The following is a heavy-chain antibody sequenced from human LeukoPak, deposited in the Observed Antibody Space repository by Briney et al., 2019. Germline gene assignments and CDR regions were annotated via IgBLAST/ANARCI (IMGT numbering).Heavy chain of an antibody. CDR2: ISSSSSYI. CDR1: GFTFSSYS. D-gene: IGHD6-13*01. Sequence: GGSLRLSCAASGFTFSSYSMNWVRQAPGKGLEWVSSISSSSSYIYYADSVKGRFTISRDNAKNSLYLQMNSLRAEDTAVYYCVEGEGGDSSSWYRALLGYMDVWGKGTTVTVSS. V-gene: IGHV3-21*01. CDR3: VEGEGGDSSSWYRALLGYMDV. J-gene: IGHJ6*03.